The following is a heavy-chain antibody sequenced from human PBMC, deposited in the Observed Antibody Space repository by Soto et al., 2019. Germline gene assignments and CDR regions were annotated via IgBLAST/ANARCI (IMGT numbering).Heavy chain of an antibody. V-gene: IGHV4-34*01. D-gene: IGHD6-13*01. J-gene: IGHJ4*02. Sequence: SETLSLTCAVYGGPFSGYYWSWIRQPPGKGLEWIGEINHSGSTNYNPSLKSRVTISVDTSKNQFSLKLSSVTAADTAVYYCASHLYSSSWYSVDYWGQGTLVTVSS. CDR2: INHSGST. CDR3: ASHLYSSSWYSVDY. CDR1: GGPFSGYY.